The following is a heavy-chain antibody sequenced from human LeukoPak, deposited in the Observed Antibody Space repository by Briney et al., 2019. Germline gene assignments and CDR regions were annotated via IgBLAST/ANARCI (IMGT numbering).Heavy chain of an antibody. J-gene: IGHJ6*04. D-gene: IGHD3-10*01. CDR3: AREARLLWFGELLYYGMDV. Sequence: PSETLSLTCAVYGGSFSGYYWSWIRQPPGKGLEWIREINHSGSTNYNPSLKSRVTISVDTSKNQFSLKLSSVTAADTAVYYCAREARLLWFGELLYYGMDVWGKGTTVTVSS. V-gene: IGHV4-34*01. CDR2: INHSGST. CDR1: GGSFSGYY.